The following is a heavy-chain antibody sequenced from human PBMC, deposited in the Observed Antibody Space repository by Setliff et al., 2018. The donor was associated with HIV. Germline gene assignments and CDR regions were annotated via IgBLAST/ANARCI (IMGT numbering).Heavy chain of an antibody. CDR2: IYYIGGT. D-gene: IGHD5-18*01. Sequence: SETLSLTCSVSGGSISSHYWSWIRQPPGKGLELIGYIYYIGGTNYNPSLKSRLTLSVDTSKNQFSLKLKSVTAADTAVYYCARVTYFYYYYMDVWGQGTTVTVSS. J-gene: IGHJ6*02. CDR1: GGSISSHY. V-gene: IGHV4-59*11. CDR3: ARVTYFYYYYMDV.